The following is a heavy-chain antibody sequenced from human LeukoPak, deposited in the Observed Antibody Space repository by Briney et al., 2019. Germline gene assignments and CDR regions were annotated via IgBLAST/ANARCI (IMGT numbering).Heavy chain of an antibody. CDR2: INPNSGGT. Sequence: ASVKVSCKASGYTFTGYYMHWVRQAPGQGLEWMGWINPNSGGTNYAQKFQGRVTMTRDTSISTAYMELSRLRSDDTAVYYCAKGYGVVTAPSWFDPWGQEPLVTVSS. CDR3: AKGYGVVTAPSWFDP. D-gene: IGHD2-21*02. J-gene: IGHJ5*02. CDR1: GYTFTGYY. V-gene: IGHV1-2*02.